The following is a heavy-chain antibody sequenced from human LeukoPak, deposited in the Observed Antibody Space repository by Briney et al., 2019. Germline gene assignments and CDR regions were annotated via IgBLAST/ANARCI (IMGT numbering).Heavy chain of an antibody. CDR3: AKDQNVVVPAAGCRFEP. CDR1: GGTFSGYA. V-gene: IGHV3-23*01. D-gene: IGHD2-2*01. CDR2: INGSGSTT. J-gene: IGHJ5*02. Sequence: ESLTLTCAAYGGTFSGYAWSWIRQAPGKGLEWISDINGSGSTTYYAASVKRRTTIAKDTSNNTPFLQINITRAEDTAVYYCAKDQNVVVPAAGCRFEPWGQGTLFTVS.